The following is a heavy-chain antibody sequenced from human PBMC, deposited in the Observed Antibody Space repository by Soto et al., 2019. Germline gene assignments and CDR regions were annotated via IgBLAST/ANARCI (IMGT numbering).Heavy chain of an antibody. J-gene: IGHJ5*02. CDR3: ARRGERGWFGL. D-gene: IGHD3-10*01. V-gene: IGHV4-59*08. CDR2: IYYSGST. Sequence: QVQLQESGPGLVKPSETLSLTCTVSGGSISSYYWNWIRQPPGKGLEWIGHIYYSGSTNYNPSLKRRVTISVDTSKNQFSLKVDSVTAADTAMYYCARRGERGWFGLWGQGTMVTVSS. CDR1: GGSISSYY.